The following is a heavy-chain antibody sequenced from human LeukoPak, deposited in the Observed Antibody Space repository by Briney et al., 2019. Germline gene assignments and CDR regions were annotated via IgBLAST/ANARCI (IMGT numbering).Heavy chain of an antibody. V-gene: IGHV4-39*01. Sequence: SETLSLTCTVSGGPISSSSYYWGWLRPPPGKGLEWIGSLYYSGSTYYNPSLKSRVTISVDTSKNQFSLKLSSVTAADTAVYYCARSAAGYFDYWGQGTLVTVSS. CDR3: ARSAAGYFDY. CDR2: LYYSGST. CDR1: GGPISSSSYY. J-gene: IGHJ4*02.